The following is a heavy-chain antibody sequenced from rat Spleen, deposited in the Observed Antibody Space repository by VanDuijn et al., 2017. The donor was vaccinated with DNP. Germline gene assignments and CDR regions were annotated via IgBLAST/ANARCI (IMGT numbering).Heavy chain of an antibody. CDR2: IFYAGTTT. D-gene: IGHD1-4*01. CDR3: ATSPGPNWFAY. V-gene: IGHV5S10*01. J-gene: IGHJ3*01. CDR1: GFTFSDYN. Sequence: EVQLVESGGGLVQAGRSLKLSCAASGFTFSDYNMAWVRQAPKKGLEWVATIFYAGTTTYYRGSVKGRFTISRDNANGTLYLQMDNLRSEDTATYFCATSPGPNWFAYWGQGTLVTVSS.